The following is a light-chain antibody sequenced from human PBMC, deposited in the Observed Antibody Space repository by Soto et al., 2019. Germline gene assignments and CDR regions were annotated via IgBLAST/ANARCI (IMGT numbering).Light chain of an antibody. J-gene: IGKJ5*01. V-gene: IGKV3-20*01. CDR3: QQYGSSIT. CDR2: GAS. Sequence: EIVLTQSPGTLSLSPGEGAILSCRASHIINNNYLAWYQQKPGQAPRLLTYGASSRATGIPDRFSGGGSGTDFTLTVTRLEPEDFAVYCCQQYGSSITFGQGTRLEIK. CDR1: HIINNNY.